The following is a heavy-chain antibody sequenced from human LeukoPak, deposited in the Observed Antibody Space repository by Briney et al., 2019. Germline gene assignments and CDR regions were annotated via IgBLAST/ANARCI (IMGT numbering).Heavy chain of an antibody. J-gene: IGHJ4*02. CDR2: INTDGTVT. CDR3: ATKQWLAPPPDS. V-gene: IGHV3-74*01. Sequence: GSLRLSCAASGFTFSKYWMLWVRQAPGKGLESVSRINTDGTVTTYADSVKGRFTVSRDNADDTMFLQMNSVRDEDTAVYYCATKQWLAPPPDSWGQGTPVTVSS. D-gene: IGHD6-19*01. CDR1: GFTFSKYW.